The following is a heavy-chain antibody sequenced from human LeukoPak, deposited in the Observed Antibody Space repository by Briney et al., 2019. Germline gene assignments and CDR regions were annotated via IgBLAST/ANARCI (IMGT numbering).Heavy chain of an antibody. D-gene: IGHD6-6*01. Sequence: GGSLRLSCAASGFTFSSYSMNWVRQAPGKGLEWVSSISTSSSYTYYADSVKGRFTISRDSAKNSLYLQMNSLRAEDTAVYYCAKTQSSSSWDYYYYMDVWGKGTTVTVSS. CDR1: GFTFSSYS. V-gene: IGHV3-21*01. J-gene: IGHJ6*03. CDR2: ISTSSSYT. CDR3: AKTQSSSSWDYYYYMDV.